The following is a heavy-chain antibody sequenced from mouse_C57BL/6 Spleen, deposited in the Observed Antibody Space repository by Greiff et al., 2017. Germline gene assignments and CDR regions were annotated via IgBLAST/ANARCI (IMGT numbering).Heavy chain of an antibody. V-gene: IGHV5-16*01. D-gene: IGHD2-4*01. CDR1: GFTFSDYY. J-gene: IGHJ2*01. Sequence: EVKLVESEGGLVQPGSSMKLSCTASGFTFSDYYMAWVRQVPEKGLEWVAHINYDGSSTYYLDSLKSRFIISRDNAKNILYLQMSSLKSEDSSTYYCARQLRPHYFDYWGQGTTLTVSS. CDR2: INYDGSST. CDR3: ARQLRPHYFDY.